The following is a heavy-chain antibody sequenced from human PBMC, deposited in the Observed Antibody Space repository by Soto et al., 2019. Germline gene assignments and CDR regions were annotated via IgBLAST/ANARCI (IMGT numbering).Heavy chain of an antibody. CDR3: ARAHYGVVLG. J-gene: IGHJ4*02. D-gene: IGHD4-17*01. CDR1: GGSFSGYY. CDR2: INHSGST. V-gene: IGHV4-34*01. Sequence: SETLSLTCAVYGGSFSGYYWSWIRQPPGKGLEWIGEINHSGSTNYNPSLKSRVTISVDTSKNQFSLKLSSVTAAGTAVYYCARAHYGVVLGWGQGTLVTVSS.